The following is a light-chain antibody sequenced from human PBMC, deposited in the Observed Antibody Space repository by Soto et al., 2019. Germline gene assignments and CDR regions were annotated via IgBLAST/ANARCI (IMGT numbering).Light chain of an antibody. J-gene: IGKJ1*01. CDR2: CAS. Sequence: EIVLTQSPGTLSLSPGERATLSCRASQSVSSYLAWYQQQPGQAPRLLIYCASNRATSIPDRFIGSGAGTDFTLTIIRLEPEDVAVYYCQHYGSLPWTFGQGTKVEIK. V-gene: IGKV3-20*01. CDR3: QHYGSLPWT. CDR1: QSVSSY.